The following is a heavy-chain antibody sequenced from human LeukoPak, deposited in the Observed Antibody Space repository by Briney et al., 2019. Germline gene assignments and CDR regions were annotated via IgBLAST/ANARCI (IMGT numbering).Heavy chain of an antibody. CDR3: ARVGVGTVAGNYFDD. J-gene: IGHJ4*02. Sequence: GRSLRLSCAASGFTFSSYGMHWVRQAPGKGLEWLTVVPHDGNNKYYADSVKGRFTISRHNSENTLYLEMNSLRPEDTAVYYCARVGVGTVAGNYFDDWGQGTLVTVSS. CDR1: GFTFSSYG. V-gene: IGHV3-30*03. D-gene: IGHD6-19*01. CDR2: VPHDGNNK.